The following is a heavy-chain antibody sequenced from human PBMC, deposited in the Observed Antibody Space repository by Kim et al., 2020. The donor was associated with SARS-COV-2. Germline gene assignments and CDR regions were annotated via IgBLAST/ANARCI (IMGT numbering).Heavy chain of an antibody. Sequence: KYFVDSGKGRFTISRANAKNSLYLQMNSLRAEDTAVYYCARCTVVYYFDYWGQGTLVSVSS. CDR2: K. D-gene: IGHD4-4*01. V-gene: IGHV3-7*03. CDR3: ARCTVVYYFDY. J-gene: IGHJ4*02.